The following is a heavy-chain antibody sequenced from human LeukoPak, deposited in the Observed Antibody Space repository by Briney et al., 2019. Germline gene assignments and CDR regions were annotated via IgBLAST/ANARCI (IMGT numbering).Heavy chain of an antibody. CDR2: INPSGGSA. CDR1: GYTFINYY. D-gene: IGHD5-18*01. V-gene: IGHV1-46*01. Sequence: GASVKVSCKASGYTFINYYMHWVRQAPGQGLEWMGIINPSGGSAYYAQKFQGRVTMTSDVSTSTFHMELSSLRSEDTAVYYCARPADTASLVNWGQGTLVTLSS. CDR3: ARPADTASLVN. J-gene: IGHJ4*02.